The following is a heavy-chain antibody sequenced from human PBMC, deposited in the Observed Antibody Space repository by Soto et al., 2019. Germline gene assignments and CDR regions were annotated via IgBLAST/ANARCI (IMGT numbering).Heavy chain of an antibody. CDR1: GFTLSSYW. CDR3: ARDQCTNSTCYTVWLHP. J-gene: IGHJ5*02. Sequence: GGSLRLSCAASGFTLSSYWMHWVRQAPGKGLVWVSRIDTDGITTNYADSVKGRFTISRDNAENTLYLQMNSLRAEDTAVYYCARDQCTNSTCYTVWLHPWGQGTMVTVYS. D-gene: IGHD2-2*02. CDR2: IDTDGITT. V-gene: IGHV3-74*01.